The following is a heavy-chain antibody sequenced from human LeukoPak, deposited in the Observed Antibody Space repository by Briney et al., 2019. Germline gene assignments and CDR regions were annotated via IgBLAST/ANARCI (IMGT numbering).Heavy chain of an antibody. Sequence: PSETLSLTCTVSGGSISSSSYYWGWIRQPPGKGLEWIGSIYYSGSTYYNPSLKSRVTISVDTSKNQFSLKLSSVTAADTAVYDCARAQSITNPHGPVDWFDPWFQGTLVTVSS. CDR1: GGSISSSSYY. D-gene: IGHD3-10*01. CDR3: ARAQSITNPHGPVDWFDP. V-gene: IGHV4-39*01. J-gene: IGHJ5*02. CDR2: IYYSGST.